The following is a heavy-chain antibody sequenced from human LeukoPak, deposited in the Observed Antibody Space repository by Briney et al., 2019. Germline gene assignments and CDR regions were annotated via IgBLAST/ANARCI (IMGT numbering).Heavy chain of an antibody. CDR3: ARAPVVVPAASSFGFDP. J-gene: IGHJ5*02. CDR2: IYDSGST. V-gene: IGHV4-39*07. Sequence: SETLSLTCTVSGGSISSSSYYWGWLRQPPGKGLEWIGSIYDSGSTYYNPSLKSRVTISVDTSKNQFSLKLSSVTAADTAVYYCARAPVVVPAASSFGFDPWGQGTLVTVSS. D-gene: IGHD2-2*01. CDR1: GGSISSSSYY.